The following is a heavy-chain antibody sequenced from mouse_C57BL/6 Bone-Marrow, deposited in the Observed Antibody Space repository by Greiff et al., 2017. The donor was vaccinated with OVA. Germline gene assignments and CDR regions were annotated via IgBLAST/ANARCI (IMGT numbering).Heavy chain of an antibody. CDR2: IRNKANGYTT. D-gene: IGHD1-1*01. J-gene: IGHJ1*03. CDR3: ASYISLYYYGTDGYFDV. CDR1: GFTFTDYY. V-gene: IGHV7-3*01. Sequence: EVKLMESGGGLVQPGGSLSLSCAASGFTFTDYYMSWVRQPPGKALEWLGFIRNKANGYTTEYSAYVKGRFTISRDNSHSILYLQMNALRAEDSATYYCASYISLYYYGTDGYFDVWGTGTTVTVSS.